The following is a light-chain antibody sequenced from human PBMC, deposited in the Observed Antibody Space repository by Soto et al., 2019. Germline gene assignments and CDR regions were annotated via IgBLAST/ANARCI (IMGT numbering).Light chain of an antibody. V-gene: IGKV3-15*01. CDR1: RSVNQY. J-gene: IGKJ5*01. Sequence: EVVMTQSPATLSVSPGERATLSCRASRSVNQYLAWYQQRPGQAPRLLIYDASTRAAGVAARFSGSGSGTDFTLTISSLQSEDSAVYYCQQRHMWPITFGQGTRLEIK. CDR3: QQRHMWPIT. CDR2: DAS.